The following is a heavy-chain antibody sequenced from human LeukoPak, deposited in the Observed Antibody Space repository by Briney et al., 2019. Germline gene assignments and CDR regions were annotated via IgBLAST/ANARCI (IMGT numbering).Heavy chain of an antibody. CDR2: ISSSSSHI. CDR1: GFTFSSYT. Sequence: GSLRLSCAASGFTFSSYTMNWVRQAPGKGLEWVSSISSSSSHIYYADSVKGRFTISRDNAKNSLYLQMNSLRAEDTAVYYCARDLYYYDSSGSPVDYWGQGTLVTVSS. V-gene: IGHV3-21*01. CDR3: ARDLYYYDSSGSPVDY. D-gene: IGHD3-22*01. J-gene: IGHJ4*02.